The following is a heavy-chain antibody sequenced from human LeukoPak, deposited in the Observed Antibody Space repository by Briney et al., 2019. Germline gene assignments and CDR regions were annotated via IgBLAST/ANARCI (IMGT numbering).Heavy chain of an antibody. V-gene: IGHV3-23*01. J-gene: IGHJ4*02. D-gene: IGHD3-10*01. CDR1: GFTFSSYA. CDR3: APTADRWFGESRDLFDY. CDR2: ISGSGGST. Sequence: GGSLRLSCAASGFTFSSYAMSWVRQAPGKGLEWVSAISGSGGSTYYADSVKGRFTISRDNSKNTLYLQMNSLRAEDTAVYYCAPTADRWFGESRDLFDYWGQGTLVTVSS.